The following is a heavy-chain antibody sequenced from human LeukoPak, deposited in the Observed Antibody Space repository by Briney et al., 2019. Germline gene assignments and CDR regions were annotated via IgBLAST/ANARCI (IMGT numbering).Heavy chain of an antibody. J-gene: IGHJ4*02. V-gene: IGHV3-48*01. CDR3: ARDSSVTAAPIDY. D-gene: IGHD2-2*01. CDR1: GFTFSSHS. CDR2: ISSSSSTI. Sequence: GGSLRLSCAASGFTFSSHSMNWVRQAPGKGLEWVSYISSSSSTIYYADSLKGRFTISRDDAENSLYLQMNSLRAEDTAVYYCARDSSVTAAPIDYWGQGTLVTVSS.